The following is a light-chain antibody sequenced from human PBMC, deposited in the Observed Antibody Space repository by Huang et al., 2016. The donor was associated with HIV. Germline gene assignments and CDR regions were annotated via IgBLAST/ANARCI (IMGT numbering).Light chain of an antibody. CDR2: WAS. CDR3: QQYYTVPWT. J-gene: IGKJ1*01. CDR1: QSRLYRSNNKNH. V-gene: IGKV4-1*01. Sequence: DIVLTQSPHSLAVSLGERATINCKSSQSRLYRSNNKNHLVWYQQKPGQPPKLLRYWASTRESGVPDRFSASGSGTDFTLTISSLQAEDVAVYYCQQYYTVPWTFGQGTKVEI.